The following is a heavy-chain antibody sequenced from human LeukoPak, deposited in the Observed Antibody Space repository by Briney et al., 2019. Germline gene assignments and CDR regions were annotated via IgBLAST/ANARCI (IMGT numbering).Heavy chain of an antibody. D-gene: IGHD6-13*01. CDR1: GYTFTGYY. CDR2: INPNSGGT. J-gene: IGHJ6*04. Sequence: ASVKVSCKASGYTFTGYYMHWVRQAPGQGLEWMGWINPNSGGTNYAQKFQGRVTMTRDTSISTAYMELSRLRSDDTAVYYCARSPRSGSWAGNYYGRDVGGKGTRVPVS. V-gene: IGHV1-2*02. CDR3: ARSPRSGSWAGNYYGRDV.